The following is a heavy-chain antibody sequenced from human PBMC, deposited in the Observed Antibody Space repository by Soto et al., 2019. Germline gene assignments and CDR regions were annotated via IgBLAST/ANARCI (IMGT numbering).Heavy chain of an antibody. CDR3: AKAPAGIAVFDY. CDR2: ISYDGSVE. Sequence: QVQLVESGGGVVQPGESLRLSCAASGFPFSSYAMHWVRQAPGKGLGWVAVISYDGSVESYADFVKGRFTISRDNSKNPLFLQMNSLRAEDTAVYYCAKAPAGIAVFDYWGQGTLVTVSS. D-gene: IGHD6-19*01. V-gene: IGHV3-30*18. J-gene: IGHJ4*02. CDR1: GFPFSSYA.